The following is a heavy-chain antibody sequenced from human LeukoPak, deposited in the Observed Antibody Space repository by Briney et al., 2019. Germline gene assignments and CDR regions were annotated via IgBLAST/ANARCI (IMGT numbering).Heavy chain of an antibody. CDR3: ARLAPLTMTLEY. Sequence: PSETLSLTCTVSGGSISSYYWSWIRQPPGKGLEWIGYIYYSGSTDYNPSLKSRVTISVDTSKNQFSLKLSSVTAADTAVYYCARLAPLTMTLEYWGQGTLVTVSS. V-gene: IGHV4-59*08. J-gene: IGHJ4*02. CDR2: IYYSGST. D-gene: IGHD3-22*01. CDR1: GGSISSYY.